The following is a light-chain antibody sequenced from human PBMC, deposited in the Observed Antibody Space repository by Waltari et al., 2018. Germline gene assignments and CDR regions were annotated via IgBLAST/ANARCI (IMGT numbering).Light chain of an antibody. V-gene: IGLV3-21*01. CDR2: YDS. Sequence: SYVLTQPPSAPVAPGQTARLTRGGNTTHRKSVNWYRQRPVQAPVLVISYDSDRPSGIPERFSGSNSGNTATLTISRVEAGDEADYYCQVWDANTDPGVFGTGTEVTVL. J-gene: IGLJ1*01. CDR1: TTHRKS. CDR3: QVWDANTDPGV.